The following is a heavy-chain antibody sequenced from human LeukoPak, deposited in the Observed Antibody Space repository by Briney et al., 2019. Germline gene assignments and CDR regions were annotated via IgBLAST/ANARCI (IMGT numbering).Heavy chain of an antibody. D-gene: IGHD6-19*01. V-gene: IGHV3-33*01. CDR1: GFTFSSYG. CDR3: ARGVAVAGGFAFDY. Sequence: SGGSLRLSCAASGFTFSSYGMHWVRQAPDKGLEWVAVIWYDGSNKYYADSVKGRFTISRDNSKNTLYLQMNSLRAEDTAVYYCARGVAVAGGFAFDYWGQGTLVTVSS. J-gene: IGHJ4*02. CDR2: IWYDGSNK.